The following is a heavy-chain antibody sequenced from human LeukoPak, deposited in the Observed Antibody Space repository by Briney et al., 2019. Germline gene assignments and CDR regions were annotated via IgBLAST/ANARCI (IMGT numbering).Heavy chain of an antibody. CDR1: GYTFTGYY. CDR3: ARPQNPYYYGSGSSPSDY. J-gene: IGHJ4*02. CDR2: INPNSGGT. Sequence: ASVKVSCKASGYTFTGYYMHWVRQAPGQGLEWMGWINPNSGGTNYAQKFQGRVTMTRDTSISTAYMELSRLRSDDTAVYYCARPQNPYYYGSGSSPSDYWGQGTLVTVSS. D-gene: IGHD3-10*01. V-gene: IGHV1-2*02.